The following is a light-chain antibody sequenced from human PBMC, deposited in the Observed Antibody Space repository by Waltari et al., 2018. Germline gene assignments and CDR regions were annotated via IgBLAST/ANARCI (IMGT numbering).Light chain of an antibody. CDR2: DDS. J-gene: IGLJ2*01. Sequence: SYVLTQPPSVSVAPGKTARITCGGNNIGDRRVHWYQQKPGQAPVLVVYDDSDRPSRIPDRCSGANSGNTATLTVSRVEAGDEADYYCQVWHTTSDHVVFGGGTKLTVL. CDR3: QVWHTTSDHVV. CDR1: NIGDRR. V-gene: IGLV3-21*03.